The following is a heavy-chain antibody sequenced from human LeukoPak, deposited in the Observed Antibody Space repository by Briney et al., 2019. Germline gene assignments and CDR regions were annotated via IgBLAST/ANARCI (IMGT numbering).Heavy chain of an antibody. CDR3: ASGYYYDSSGYLH. CDR1: GFTVSSNY. CDR2: ISSSGSTI. Sequence: PGGSLRLSCAASGFTVSSNYMSWVRQAPGKGLEWVSYISSSGSTIYYADSVKGRFTISRDNAKNSLYLQMNSLRAEDTAVYYCASGYYYDSSGYLHWGQGTLVTVSS. J-gene: IGHJ4*02. D-gene: IGHD3-22*01. V-gene: IGHV3-11*01.